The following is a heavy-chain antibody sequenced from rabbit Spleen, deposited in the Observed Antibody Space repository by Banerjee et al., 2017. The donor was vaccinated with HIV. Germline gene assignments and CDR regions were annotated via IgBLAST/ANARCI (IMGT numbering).Heavy chain of an antibody. Sequence: QEQLVESGGDLVQPGASLTLTCTASGFDFSAYTFMCWVRQAPGKGLEWVACAYAGSSGSTYSATWAKGRFTISKTSSTTVTLQMTSLTAADTATYFCARDLDGVIGWNFGWWGQGTLVTVS. CDR1: GFDFSAYTF. D-gene: IGHD4-1*01. CDR2: AYAGSSGST. V-gene: IGHV1S45*01. CDR3: ARDLDGVIGWNFGW. J-gene: IGHJ3*01.